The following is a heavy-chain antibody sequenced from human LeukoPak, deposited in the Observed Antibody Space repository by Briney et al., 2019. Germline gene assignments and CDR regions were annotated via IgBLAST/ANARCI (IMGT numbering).Heavy chain of an antibody. J-gene: IGHJ6*02. CDR3: AKGVLRSGGSLYEYYGMDV. Sequence: GSLRLSCADSGFTVSSNYMRWVRQPPGKGLEWIAYMYYSGSTYYNPSLKSRLSLSVDMSKNEFSLKLNSVTAADTAVYFCAKGVLRSGGSLYEYYGMDVWGQGTTVTVSS. CDR2: MYYSGST. D-gene: IGHD2-15*01. CDR1: GFTVSSNY. V-gene: IGHV4-59*08.